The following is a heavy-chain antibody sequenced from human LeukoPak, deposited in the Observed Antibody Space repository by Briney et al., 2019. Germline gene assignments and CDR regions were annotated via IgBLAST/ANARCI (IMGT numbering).Heavy chain of an antibody. Sequence: PGGSLRLSCTTSGFTFSKYGMHWVRQAPGKGLEWMAFIRYDGSNQFYADSVKGRFTMSRDNSKNTLYLQMNSLRAEDTAVYYCAKVAAAPSGVDYWGQGTLVTVSS. D-gene: IGHD6-13*01. CDR3: AKVAAAPSGVDY. CDR1: GFTFSKYG. J-gene: IGHJ4*02. CDR2: IRYDGSNQ. V-gene: IGHV3-30*02.